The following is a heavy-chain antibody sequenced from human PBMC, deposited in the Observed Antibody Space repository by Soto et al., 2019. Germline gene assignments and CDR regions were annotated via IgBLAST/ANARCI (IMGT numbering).Heavy chain of an antibody. D-gene: IGHD6-13*01. Sequence: GASVKVSCTASGYTFTSYGISWVRQAPGQGLEWMGWISAYNGNTNYAQKLQGRVTMTTDTSTSTAYMELRSLRSDDTAVYYCARGVAAAGRNYYYYGMDVWGQGTTVTVSS. CDR2: ISAYNGNT. CDR3: ARGVAAAGRNYYYYGMDV. J-gene: IGHJ6*02. V-gene: IGHV1-18*01. CDR1: GYTFTSYG.